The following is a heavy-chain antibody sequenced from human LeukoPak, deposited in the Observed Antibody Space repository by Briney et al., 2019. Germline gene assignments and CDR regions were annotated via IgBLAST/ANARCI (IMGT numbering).Heavy chain of an antibody. CDR2: ISAYNGNT. CDR3: QMYYDFWSGYYGTDY. CDR1: GYTFTSYG. V-gene: IGHV1-18*01. Sequence: ASVKVSCKASGYTFTSYGISWVRQAPGQGLEWMGWISAYNGNTNYAQKLQGRVTMTTGTSTSTAYMELRSLRSDDTAVYYCQMYYDFWSGYYGTDYWGQGTLVTVSS. J-gene: IGHJ4*02. D-gene: IGHD3-3*01.